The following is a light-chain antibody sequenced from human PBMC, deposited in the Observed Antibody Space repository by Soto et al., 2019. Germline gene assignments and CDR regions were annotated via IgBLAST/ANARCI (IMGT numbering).Light chain of an antibody. V-gene: IGLV2-8*01. J-gene: IGLJ1*01. CDR3: KSYAGSNTYV. Sequence: QSALTQPPSASGSPGQSVTISCTGTKNDIGVYYFVSWYQHHPGKAPRLIIYEVVQRPSGVPDRFSGSKSGNTASLTVSGLQAEDEADYFCKSYAGSNTYVFGSGTKVTVL. CDR1: KNDIGVYYF. CDR2: EVV.